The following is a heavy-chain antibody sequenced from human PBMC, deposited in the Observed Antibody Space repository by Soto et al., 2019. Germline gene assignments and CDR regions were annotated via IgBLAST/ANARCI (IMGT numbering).Heavy chain of an antibody. V-gene: IGHV4-34*01. D-gene: IGHD3-3*01. CDR3: ASRLRFLEWLPDYYYYGMDV. CDR2: INHSGST. CDR1: GGSFSGYY. Sequence: PSETLSLTCAVYGGSFSGYYWSWIRQPPGKGLEWIGEINHSGSTNYNPSLKSRVTISVDTSKNQFSLKLSSVTAADTAVYYCASRLRFLEWLPDYYYYGMDVWGQGTTVTVSS. J-gene: IGHJ6*02.